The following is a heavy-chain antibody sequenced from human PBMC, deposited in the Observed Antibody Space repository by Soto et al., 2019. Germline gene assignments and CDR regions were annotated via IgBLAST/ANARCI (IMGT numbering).Heavy chain of an antibody. J-gene: IGHJ6*03. Sequence: SETLSLTCTVSGGSISSYYWSWIRQPPGKGLEWIGYIYYSGSTNYNPSLKSRVTISVDTSKNQFSLKLSSVTAADTAVYYCASSDGGSGSYYTYYYYYYMDVWGKGTTVTVSS. V-gene: IGHV4-59*08. D-gene: IGHD3-10*01. CDR2: IYYSGST. CDR1: GGSISSYY. CDR3: ASSDGGSGSYYTYYYYYYMDV.